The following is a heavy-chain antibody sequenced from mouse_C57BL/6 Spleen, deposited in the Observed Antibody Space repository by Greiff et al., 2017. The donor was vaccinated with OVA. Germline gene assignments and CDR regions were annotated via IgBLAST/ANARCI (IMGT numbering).Heavy chain of an antibody. CDR2: IYPGNSDT. CDR3: TLNWDEAWYFDV. D-gene: IGHD4-1*01. V-gene: IGHV1-5*01. CDR1: GYTFTSYW. Sequence: VQLQQSGTVLARPGASVKMSCKTSGYTFTSYWMHWVKQRPGQGLEWIGAIYPGNSDTSYNQKLKGKAKLTAVTSASTAYMELSSLTNEDSAVYYSTLNWDEAWYFDVWGTGTTVTVSS. J-gene: IGHJ1*03.